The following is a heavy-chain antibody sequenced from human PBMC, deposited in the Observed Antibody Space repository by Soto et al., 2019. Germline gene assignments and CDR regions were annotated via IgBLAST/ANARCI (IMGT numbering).Heavy chain of an antibody. D-gene: IGHD6-19*01. CDR1: GGSINNYY. CDR2: IYYSGST. J-gene: IGHJ6*02. Sequence: PETLSLTCTVSGGSINNYYWSWIRQPPGKGLEWIGYIYYSGSTNYNPSLKSRVNISVDTSKNQVPLNLNSVTAADTAVYYCARERHSGNYGMDVWGLGTTVTVSS. CDR3: ARERHSGNYGMDV. V-gene: IGHV4-59*01.